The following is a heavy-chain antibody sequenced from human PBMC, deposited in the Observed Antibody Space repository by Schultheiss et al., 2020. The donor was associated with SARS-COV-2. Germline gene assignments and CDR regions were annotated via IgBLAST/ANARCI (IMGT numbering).Heavy chain of an antibody. CDR3: ARYVSSGLWYFDL. CDR1: GFTFSNSD. J-gene: IGHJ2*01. D-gene: IGHD3-16*01. CDR2: VSWNGSRT. V-gene: IGHV3-19*01. Sequence: GGSLRLSCAASGFTFSNSDMNWVRQAPGKGLEWVSGVSWNGSRTHYADSVKGRFIISRDNSRNMVYLQMNSLSAEDTAVYYCARYVSSGLWYFDLWGRGTLVTVSS.